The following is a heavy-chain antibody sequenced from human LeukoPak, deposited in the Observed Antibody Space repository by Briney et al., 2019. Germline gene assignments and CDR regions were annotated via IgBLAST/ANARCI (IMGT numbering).Heavy chain of an antibody. CDR2: IGTAGDT. CDR3: AREGDSGWAFDI. CDR1: GFTFSSYD. J-gene: IGHJ3*02. V-gene: IGHV3-13*01. Sequence: PGGSLRLSCAASGFTFSSYDMHWVRQATGKGLEWVSAIGTAGDTYYPGSVKGRFTISRENAKNSLYLQMNSLRAGDTAVYYCAREGDSGWAFDIWGQGTMVTVSS. D-gene: IGHD2-21*01.